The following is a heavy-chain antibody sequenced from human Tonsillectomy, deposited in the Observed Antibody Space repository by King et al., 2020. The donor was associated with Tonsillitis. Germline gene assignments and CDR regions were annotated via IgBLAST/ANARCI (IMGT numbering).Heavy chain of an antibody. V-gene: IGHV3-21*01. Sequence: QLVQSGGGLVKPGGSLRLSCAASGFTFSSYSMNWVRQAPGKGLEWVSSISSSSSYIYYADSVKGRFTISRDNAKNSLYLQMNSLRAEDTAVYYCARDPLGPTGYFAYWGQGTLVTVSS. J-gene: IGHJ4*02. CDR3: ARDPLGPTGYFAY. CDR1: GFTFSSYS. CDR2: ISSSSSYI.